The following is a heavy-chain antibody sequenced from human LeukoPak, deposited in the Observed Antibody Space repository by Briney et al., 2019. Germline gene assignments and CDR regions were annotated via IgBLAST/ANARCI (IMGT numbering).Heavy chain of an antibody. CDR3: AAAREQGQDAFDI. V-gene: IGHV4-39*07. CDR2: IYYSGST. Sequence: SETLSLTCTVSGGSISSSSYYWGWIRQPPGKGLEWIGSIYYSGSTYYNPSLKSRVTISVDTSKNQFSLKLSSVTAADTAVYYCAAAREQGQDAFDIWGQGTMVTVSS. CDR1: GGSISSSSYY. D-gene: IGHD2-15*01. J-gene: IGHJ3*02.